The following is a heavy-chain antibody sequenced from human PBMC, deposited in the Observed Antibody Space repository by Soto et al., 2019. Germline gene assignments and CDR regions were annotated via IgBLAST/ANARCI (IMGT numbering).Heavy chain of an antibody. CDR3: ARGRRRSSWYGDY. CDR2: IYHSGST. Sequence: QLQLQESGSGLVKPSQTLSLTCAVSGGSISSGGYSWSWIRQPPGKGLEWIGYIYHSGSTYYNPSLKSRVTIPVDRSKNQCSLKLSSVTAAETAVYYCARGRRRSSWYGDYWGQGALVAVGS. CDR1: GGSISSGGYS. V-gene: IGHV4-30-2*01. J-gene: IGHJ4*02. D-gene: IGHD6-13*01.